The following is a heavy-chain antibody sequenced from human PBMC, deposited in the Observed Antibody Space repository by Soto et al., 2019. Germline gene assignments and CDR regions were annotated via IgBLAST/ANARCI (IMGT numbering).Heavy chain of an antibody. D-gene: IGHD3-10*01. Sequence: EVQLVESGGGLVQPGGSLRLSCAASGFTFSSHWLHWVRQAPGKGLVWVSRINSDGSSTNYADSVKGQFTISRDNAKNTVYLQVNSLRAEDTAVYYCARGGSGTYLLDYWGQGTLVTFS. J-gene: IGHJ4*02. V-gene: IGHV3-74*01. CDR1: GFTFSSHW. CDR3: ARGGSGTYLLDY. CDR2: INSDGSST.